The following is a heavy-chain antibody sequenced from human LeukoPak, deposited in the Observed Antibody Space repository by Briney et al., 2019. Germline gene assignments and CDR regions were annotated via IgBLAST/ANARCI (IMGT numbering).Heavy chain of an antibody. CDR1: GGSISDNDYS. V-gene: IGHV4-39*01. CDR3: ARRYYFVSGSYYPFDF. CDR2: IHYSGTT. D-gene: IGHD3-10*01. J-gene: IGHJ4*02. Sequence: SETLSLTCNVSGGSISDNDYSWDWIRQPPGKGLEWMGCIHYSGTTYSNPSLKSRISISVDTSKSQFSLKLRSVTAADTAVYFCARRYYFVSGSYYPFDFWGQGTLVTVSS.